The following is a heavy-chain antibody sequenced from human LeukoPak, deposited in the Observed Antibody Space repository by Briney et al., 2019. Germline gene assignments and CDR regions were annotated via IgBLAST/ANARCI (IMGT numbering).Heavy chain of an antibody. J-gene: IGHJ3*02. CDR1: GFTFSRYP. CDR2: ISGNGGST. Sequence: GGSLRLSCSASGFTFSRYPMHWVRQAPGKGLEYVSAISGNGGSTYYADSVKGRFTISRDNSKNTVFLQLNSLRADDTATYFCAKDYMNGNSIYDAFDRWGQGTMVTVSP. V-gene: IGHV3-64*04. D-gene: IGHD1-7*01. CDR3: AKDYMNGNSIYDAFDR.